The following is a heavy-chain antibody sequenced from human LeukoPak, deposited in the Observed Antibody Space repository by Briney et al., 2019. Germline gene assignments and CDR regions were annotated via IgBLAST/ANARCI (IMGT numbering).Heavy chain of an antibody. CDR1: GGSFSGYY. CDR2: INHSGST. CDR3: ARLSSSWYQDWYFDL. V-gene: IGHV4-34*01. D-gene: IGHD6-13*01. Sequence: SETLSLTCAVYGGSFSGYYWSWIRQPPGKGLEWIGEINHSGSTNYNPSLKSRVTMSEDTSKKQFSLKLSSVTAADTAVYYCARLSSSWYQDWYFDLWGRGTLVTVSS. J-gene: IGHJ2*01.